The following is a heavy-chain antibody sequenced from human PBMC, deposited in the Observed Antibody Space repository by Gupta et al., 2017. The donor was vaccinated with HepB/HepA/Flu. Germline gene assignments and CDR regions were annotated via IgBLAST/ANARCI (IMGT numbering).Heavy chain of an antibody. CDR2: FDPEDSET. J-gene: IGHJ2*01. D-gene: IGHD3-10*01. V-gene: IGHV1-24*01. CDR1: AYTRTELS. CDR3: AMIAPRGVGRGWYFDL. Sequence: QVQLVQSGAEVKKPAASVKVSCEVSAYTRTELSMHWVRQGPGKGLEWMGGFDPEDSETIYAQKFQGRVTMTENTSTDTAYMELSSVRSEDTAVYYCAMIAPRGVGRGWYFDLWGRGTLVTVSS.